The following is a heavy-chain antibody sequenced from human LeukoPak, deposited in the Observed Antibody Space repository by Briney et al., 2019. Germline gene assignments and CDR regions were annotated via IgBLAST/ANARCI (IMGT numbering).Heavy chain of an antibody. V-gene: IGHV4-39*07. D-gene: IGHD5-18*01. CDR3: ARGGAYSYTLYYMDV. CDR1: GGSISSSSYY. CDR2: IYYSGST. J-gene: IGHJ6*03. Sequence: SETLSLTCTVSGGSISSSSYYWGWIRQPPGKGLEWIGSIYYSGSTNYNPSLKSRVTISVDTSKNQFSLKLSSVTAADTAVYYCARGGAYSYTLYYMDVWGKGTTVTVSS.